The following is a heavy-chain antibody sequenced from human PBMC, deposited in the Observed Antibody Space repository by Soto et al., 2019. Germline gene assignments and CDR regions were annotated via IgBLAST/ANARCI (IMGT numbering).Heavy chain of an antibody. CDR1: GFTFGDYW. D-gene: IGHD5-18*01. V-gene: IGHV3-7*01. CDR2: IKQDGSEK. J-gene: IGHJ6*02. Sequence: GGSLRLSCAVSGFTFGDYWMGWVRQAPGKGLEWVANIKQDGSEKFYVDSVKGRFTISRDNAKRSLYLQMNNLRAEDTAVYYCAGNMDTAMATYHYGLDVWAQGTTDTVSS. CDR3: AGNMDTAMATYHYGLDV.